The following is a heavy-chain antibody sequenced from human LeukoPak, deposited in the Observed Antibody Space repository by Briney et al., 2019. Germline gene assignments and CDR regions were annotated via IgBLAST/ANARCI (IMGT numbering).Heavy chain of an antibody. CDR2: ISWDGGRT. J-gene: IGHJ4*02. V-gene: IGHV3-43*01. CDR3: AKEALGGASDY. D-gene: IGHD3-16*01. Sequence: GGSLRFSCAASGFTFDDYTMHWVRQAPGKGLEWVSLISWDGGRTYFADSVKGRFTISRDNSKNSLYLQMNSLRTEDTALYYCAKEALGGASDYWGQGTLVTVSS. CDR1: GFTFDDYT.